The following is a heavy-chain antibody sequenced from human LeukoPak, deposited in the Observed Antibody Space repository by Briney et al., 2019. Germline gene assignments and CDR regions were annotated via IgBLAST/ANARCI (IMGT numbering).Heavy chain of an antibody. Sequence: GGSLRLSCAASGFTFSRYSMNWVRQAPGKGLEWVSSISISSNYKYYPDSLKGRFTISRDNAKNSLYLQMNSLRAEDTAVYYCAKGSYYYGSGSYWGQGTLVTVSS. D-gene: IGHD3-10*01. CDR1: GFTFSRYS. J-gene: IGHJ4*02. V-gene: IGHV3-21*04. CDR2: ISISSNYK. CDR3: AKGSYYYGSGSY.